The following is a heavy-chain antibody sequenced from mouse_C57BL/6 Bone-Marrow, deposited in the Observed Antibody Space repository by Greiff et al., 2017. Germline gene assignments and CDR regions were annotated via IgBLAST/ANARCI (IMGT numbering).Heavy chain of an antibody. Sequence: EVMLVESGGGLVKPGGSLKLSCAASGFTFSDYGMHWVRQAPEKGLEWVAYISSGSSTISYAVTVKGRFTISRDNAKNNLYLQVTSLRSEDTAMYYCARGGDFDYWGQGTTLTVSS. CDR3: ARGGDFDY. V-gene: IGHV5-17*01. CDR1: GFTFSDYG. CDR2: ISSGSSTI. J-gene: IGHJ2*01.